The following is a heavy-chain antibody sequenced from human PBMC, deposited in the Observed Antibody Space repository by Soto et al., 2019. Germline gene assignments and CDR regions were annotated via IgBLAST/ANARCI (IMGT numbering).Heavy chain of an antibody. J-gene: IGHJ6*02. CDR2: ISSSGSTI. CDR1: GFTFSDYY. D-gene: IGHD2-2*01. V-gene: IGHV3-11*01. CDR3: ARSWLPAANLGGMDV. Sequence: PGGSLRLSCAASGFTFSDYYMRWIRQAPGKGLEWVSYISSSGSTIYYADSVKGRFTISRDNAKNSLYPQMNSLRAEDTAVYYCARSWLPAANLGGMDVWGQGTTVTVSS.